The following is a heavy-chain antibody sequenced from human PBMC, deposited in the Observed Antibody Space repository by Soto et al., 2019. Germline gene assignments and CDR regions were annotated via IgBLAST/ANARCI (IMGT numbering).Heavy chain of an antibody. Sequence: QVQLVESGRGVVQPGRSLRLSCAASGFTFSSYGMHWVRQAPGKGLEWVAVISYDGSNKYYADSVKGRFTISRDNSKNTLYLQMNSMRAEYTAVYYCAKEWVYDSSGWSFDYWGQGKLVTVYS. J-gene: IGHJ4*02. CDR3: AKEWVYDSSGWSFDY. CDR1: GFTFSSYG. D-gene: IGHD3-22*01. V-gene: IGHV3-30*18. CDR2: ISYDGSNK.